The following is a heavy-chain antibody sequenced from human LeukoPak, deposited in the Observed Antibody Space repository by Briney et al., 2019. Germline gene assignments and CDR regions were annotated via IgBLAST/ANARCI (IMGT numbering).Heavy chain of an antibody. J-gene: IGHJ6*03. CDR2: IIPIFGTA. CDR3: ASGMVGITSSSVETNYYYYYYMDV. CDR1: GGTFSSYA. Sequence: ASVKVSCKASGGTFSSYAISWVRQAPGQGLEWMGGIIPIFGTANYAQKIQGRVTITTDESTSTAYMELSSLRSGDTAVYYCASGMVGITSSSVETNYYYYYYMDVWGKGTTVTVSS. D-gene: IGHD2-2*01. V-gene: IGHV1-69*05.